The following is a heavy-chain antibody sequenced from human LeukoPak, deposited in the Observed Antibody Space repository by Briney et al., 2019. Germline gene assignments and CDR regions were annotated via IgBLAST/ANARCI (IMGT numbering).Heavy chain of an antibody. V-gene: IGHV3-30*02. D-gene: IGHD3-22*01. Sequence: PGGSLRLSCAGSGFSFSSYGMHWVRQAPGKGLEWMAFIRSDGSNKYYADSVKGRFTISRDNSKNTLYLQMNSLRAEDTAVYYCARGIKEQWFTPPYYFDYWGQGTLVTVSS. CDR2: IRSDGSNK. CDR1: GFSFSSYG. J-gene: IGHJ4*02. CDR3: ARGIKEQWFTPPYYFDY.